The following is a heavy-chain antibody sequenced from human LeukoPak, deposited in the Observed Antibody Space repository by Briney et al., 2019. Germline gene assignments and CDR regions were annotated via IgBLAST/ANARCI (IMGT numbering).Heavy chain of an antibody. CDR2: IYTSGST. J-gene: IGHJ6*03. Sequence: PSETLSLTCTVSGGSISSYYWSWSRQPSGKGLEWIGRIYTSGSTNYNPSLKSRVTMSVDTSKNQFSLKLSSVTAADTAVYYCARVLGGITMVRGRSYYYYYMDVWGKGTTVTISS. CDR1: GGSISSYY. D-gene: IGHD3-10*01. CDR3: ARVLGGITMVRGRSYYYYYMDV. V-gene: IGHV4-4*07.